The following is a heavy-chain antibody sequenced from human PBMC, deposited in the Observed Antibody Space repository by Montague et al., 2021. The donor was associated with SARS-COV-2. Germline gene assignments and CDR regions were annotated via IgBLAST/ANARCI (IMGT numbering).Heavy chain of an antibody. D-gene: IGHD3-9*01. J-gene: IGHJ4*02. V-gene: IGHV4-39*01. CDR3: ARHRRYDVVTYYPDF. CDR1: GGSFDSDNFF. CDR2: ISSGGRT. Sequence: SETLSLTCNVSGGSFDSDNFFWGWIRQPPGKRLEWIGVISSGGRTFDNPSLKSRVTISVHTSRNQLSLNVKSVTAADTAVYYCARHRRYDVVTYYPDFWGQGILVTVSS.